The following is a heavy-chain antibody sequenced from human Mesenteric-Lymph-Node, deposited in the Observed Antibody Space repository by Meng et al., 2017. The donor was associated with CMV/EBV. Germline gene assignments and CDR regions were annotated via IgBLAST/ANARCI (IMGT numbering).Heavy chain of an antibody. CDR3: ARDIITIFGVDYYYGMDV. Sequence: ASVKVSCKASGYTFTSYGISWVRQAPGQGLEWMGWISAYNGNTNYAQKLQGRVTMTTDTSTSTAYMELRSLRSDDTAVYYCARDIITIFGVDYYYGMDVWGQGTTVTVSS. J-gene: IGHJ6*02. CDR2: ISAYNGNT. CDR1: GYTFTSYG. V-gene: IGHV1-18*01. D-gene: IGHD3-3*01.